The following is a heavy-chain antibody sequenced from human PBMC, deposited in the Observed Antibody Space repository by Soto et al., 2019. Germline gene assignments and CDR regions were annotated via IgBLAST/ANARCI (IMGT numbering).Heavy chain of an antibody. J-gene: IGHJ4*02. V-gene: IGHV3-66*01. CDR3: ARAYGATWYFFGY. CDR1: GFTVNTYH. Sequence: GGSLRLSCAASGFTVNTYHVSWVRQAPGKGLEWVAVLFSGGDTKYGDSMKGRVTLSRDNSKNTPYLQMNNLRAEDPAVYYCARAYGATWYFFGYWGQGSMVTVSS. CDR2: LFSGGDT. D-gene: IGHD6-13*01.